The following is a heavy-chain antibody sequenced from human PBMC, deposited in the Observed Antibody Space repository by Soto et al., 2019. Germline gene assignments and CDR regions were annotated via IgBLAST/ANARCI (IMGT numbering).Heavy chain of an antibody. J-gene: IGHJ3*01. CDR1: GFTVSSFW. V-gene: IGHV3-74*01. CDR3: ARDLVAKEAFEL. CDR2: INSDGSNT. D-gene: IGHD2-8*02. Sequence: EVQLVESGGGLVQPGGSLRLSCAASGFTVSSFWIHWFRQAPGKGLVWVSRINSDGSNTRYADSVKGRFTISRDNAKNTLYLQMNSLRVEDTAVYYCARDLVAKEAFELWGQGTMVTVSS.